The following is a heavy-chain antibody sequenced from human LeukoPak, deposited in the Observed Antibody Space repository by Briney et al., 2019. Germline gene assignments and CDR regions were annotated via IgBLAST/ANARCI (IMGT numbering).Heavy chain of an antibody. CDR1: GGTFSSYA. CDR3: AIGKRRITMIVVVILDV. CDR2: IIPIFGTA. D-gene: IGHD3-22*01. J-gene: IGHJ6*02. V-gene: IGHV1-69*13. Sequence: SVKVSCKASGGTFSSYAISWVRQAPGQGLEWMGGIIPIFGTANYAQKFQGRVTITAAESTSTAYMEMSSLRSEDTAVYYCAIGKRRITMIVVVILDVWGQGTTVTVSS.